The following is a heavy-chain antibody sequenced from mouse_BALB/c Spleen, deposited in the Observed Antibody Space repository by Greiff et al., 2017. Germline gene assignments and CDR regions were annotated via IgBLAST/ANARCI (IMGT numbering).Heavy chain of an antibody. CDR2: IDPFNGGT. CDR1: GYSFTSYY. Sequence: VQLKQSGPELMKPGASVKISCKASGYSFTSYYMHWVKQSHGKSLEWIGYIDPFNGGTSYNQKFKGKATLTVDKSSSTAYMHLSSLTSEDSAVYYCARAYYGSSPYYFDYWGQGTTLTVSS. CDR3: ARAYYGSSPYYFDY. V-gene: IGHV1S135*01. D-gene: IGHD1-1*01. J-gene: IGHJ2*01.